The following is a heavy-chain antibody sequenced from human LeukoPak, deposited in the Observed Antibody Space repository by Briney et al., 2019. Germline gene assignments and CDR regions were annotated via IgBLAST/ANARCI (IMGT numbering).Heavy chain of an antibody. J-gene: IGHJ4*02. Sequence: PGGSLRLSCAASGFTFSSYAMSWVRQAPGKGLEWVSAITGSGKFTDYADSVKGRFTISRDNSKNTLYLQMNSLRAEDTAVYYCARGIHSSSWYRWLMDYWGQGTLVTVSS. CDR1: GFTFSSYA. CDR2: ITGSGKFT. CDR3: ARGIHSSSWYRWLMDY. D-gene: IGHD6-13*01. V-gene: IGHV3-23*01.